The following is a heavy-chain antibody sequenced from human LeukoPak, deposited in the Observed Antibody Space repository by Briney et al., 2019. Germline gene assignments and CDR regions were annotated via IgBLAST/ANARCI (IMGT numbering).Heavy chain of an antibody. D-gene: IGHD2-2*01. Sequence: SETLSLTCTVSGYSISSGYYWGWIRQPPGKGLEWIGSIYYSGSTNHNPSLTSRVTISVDTSKNQFSLKLNFVTAADTAVYYCARVSYQEGVDYWGQGTLVTVSS. J-gene: IGHJ4*02. V-gene: IGHV4-38-2*02. CDR3: ARVSYQEGVDY. CDR1: GYSISSGYY. CDR2: IYYSGST.